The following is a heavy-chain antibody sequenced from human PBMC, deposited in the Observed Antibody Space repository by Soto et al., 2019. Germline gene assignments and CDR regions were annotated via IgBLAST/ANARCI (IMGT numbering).Heavy chain of an antibody. CDR2: ISGSSSYI. V-gene: IGHV3-21*01. CDR3: ARPNYFYDRSGYSGY. D-gene: IGHD3-22*01. CDR1: GFTFSSYS. Sequence: EVQLVGSGGGLVKPGGSLRLSCAASGFTFSSYSMNWVRQAPGKGLEWVSSISGSSSYIYYADSVKGRFAISRDNAKNSLYLQMNSLRAEDTAVYYCARPNYFYDRSGYSGYWGQGTLVTVSS. J-gene: IGHJ4*02.